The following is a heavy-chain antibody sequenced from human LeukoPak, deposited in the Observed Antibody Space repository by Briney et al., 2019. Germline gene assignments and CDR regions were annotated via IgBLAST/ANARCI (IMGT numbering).Heavy chain of an antibody. CDR3: ARAGSSSGYFQH. Sequence: SETLSLTCAVYGGSFSGYYWSWIRQPPGKGLEWIGEINHSGSTNYNPSLKSRVTISVDTSKNQFSLKLSSVTAADTAVYYCARAGSSSGYFQHWGQGTLVTVSP. J-gene: IGHJ1*01. CDR1: GGSFSGYY. V-gene: IGHV4-34*01. D-gene: IGHD6-6*01. CDR2: INHSGST.